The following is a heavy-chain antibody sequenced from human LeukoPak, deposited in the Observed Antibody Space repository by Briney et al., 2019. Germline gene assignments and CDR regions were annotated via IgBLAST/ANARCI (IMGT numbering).Heavy chain of an antibody. CDR1: GYTFTSYG. V-gene: IGHV1-69*13. CDR2: IIPIFGTA. CDR3: ARGSGGYYDSSDESFDP. J-gene: IGHJ5*02. D-gene: IGHD3-22*01. Sequence: SVKVSCKASGYTFTSYGISWVRQAPGQGLEWMGGIIPIFGTANYAQKFQGRVTITADESTSTAYMELSSLRSEDTAVYYCARGSGGYYDSSDESFDPWGQGTLVTVSS.